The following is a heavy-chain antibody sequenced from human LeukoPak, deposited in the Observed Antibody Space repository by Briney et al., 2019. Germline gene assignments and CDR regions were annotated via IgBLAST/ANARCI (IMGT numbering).Heavy chain of an antibody. V-gene: IGHV3-7*01. D-gene: IGHD4-17*01. Sequence: GSLRLSCAAAGFTFSSFWMSWVRQAPGKGLEWVANIKQAGSEIYYVDSVKGRFTISRDNAKNSLYLQMNSLRAEDTAVYYCARDRTTVTGFDYWGQGTLVTVSS. CDR1: GFTFSSFW. CDR2: IKQAGSEI. J-gene: IGHJ4*02. CDR3: ARDRTTVTGFDY.